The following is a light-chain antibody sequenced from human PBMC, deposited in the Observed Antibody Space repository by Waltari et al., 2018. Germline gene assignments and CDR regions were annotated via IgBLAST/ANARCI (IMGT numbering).Light chain of an antibody. V-gene: IGLV2-14*03. J-gene: IGLJ3*02. CDR3: NSYAGSSSWV. CDR2: DVS. Sequence: QSALTKPASVSGSPGESITISCTGTSSDIGFYNYVSWYQQHPGKAPKLMIYDVSERPSGVSNRFSGSKSGNTASLTISGLQAEDEADYYCNSYAGSSSWVFGGGTKLTV. CDR1: SSDIGFYNY.